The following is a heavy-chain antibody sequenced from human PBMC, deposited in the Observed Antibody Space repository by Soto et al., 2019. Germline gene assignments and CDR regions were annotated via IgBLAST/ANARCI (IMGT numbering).Heavy chain of an antibody. Sequence: QVQLQESGPGLVKPSETLSLTCTVSGGSISSGGYYWSWIRQHPGKGLEWIGYIYNSGSTYYNASLKRRVTIAADPSSNQFSLQMTSVTAAYTDVYYCASVPEWWGQVTMVTVSS. CDR1: GGSISSGGYY. J-gene: IGHJ3*01. CDR2: IYNSGST. D-gene: IGHD2-8*01. CDR3: ASVPEW. V-gene: IGHV4-31*03.